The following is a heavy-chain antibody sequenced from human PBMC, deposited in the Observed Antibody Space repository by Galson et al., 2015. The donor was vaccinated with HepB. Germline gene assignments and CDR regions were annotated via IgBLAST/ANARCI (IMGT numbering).Heavy chain of an antibody. Sequence: SLRLSCAASGFTVSTNYMSWVRQAPGKGLEWVSIIYSGGSTYFADSVKGRFTISRDNSKNTLYLQMNSLRAEDTAVYYCARDLHYYDISGYYHWYFDLWGRGTLVTVSS. CDR3: ARDLHYYDISGYYHWYFDL. J-gene: IGHJ2*01. D-gene: IGHD3-22*01. CDR1: GFTVSTNY. CDR2: IYSGGST. V-gene: IGHV3-53*01.